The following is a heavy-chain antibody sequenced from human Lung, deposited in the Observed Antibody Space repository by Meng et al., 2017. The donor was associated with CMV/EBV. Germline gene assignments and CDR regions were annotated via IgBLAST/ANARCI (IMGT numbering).Heavy chain of an antibody. V-gene: IGHV3-48*03. Sequence: GESLKIXCAASGFTFRSYTMNWVRQAPGKGLEWISYISESDSTIFYADSVKGRFTISRDNAKNSLYLQMNSLRAEDTAVYYCARDPRGHYYYGMDVWGQGTTVTVSS. CDR3: ARDPRGHYYYGMDV. CDR1: GFTFRSYT. CDR2: ISESDSTI. J-gene: IGHJ6*02.